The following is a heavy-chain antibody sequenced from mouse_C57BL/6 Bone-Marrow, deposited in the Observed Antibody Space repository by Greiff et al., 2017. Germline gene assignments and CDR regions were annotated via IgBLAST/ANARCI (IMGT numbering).Heavy chain of an antibody. CDR3: ARPGYYYGPWFAY. J-gene: IGHJ3*01. Sequence: QVQLQQSGAELARPGASVKLSCKASGYTFTSYGISWVKQRTGQGLEWIGEIYPRSGNTYYNEKFKGKATLTADKSSSTAYMELRSLTSEDSAVYFCARPGYYYGPWFAYWGQGTLVTVSA. CDR1: GYTFTSYG. D-gene: IGHD1-1*01. V-gene: IGHV1-81*01. CDR2: IYPRSGNT.